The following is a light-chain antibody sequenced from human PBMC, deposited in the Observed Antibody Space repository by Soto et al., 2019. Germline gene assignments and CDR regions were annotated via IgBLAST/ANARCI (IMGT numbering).Light chain of an antibody. J-gene: IGLJ1*01. CDR1: SSNIGAGYA. Sequence: QSVLTPPPSVSGAPGQRVTISCTGSSSNIGAGYAVHWYQQRPGTAPKLLIFGNINRPSGVPDRFSGSKSGTSASLAITGLQAEDEGDYYCQSYDSALSARYVFGTWTKLTVL. CDR2: GNI. CDR3: QSYDSALSARYV. V-gene: IGLV1-40*01.